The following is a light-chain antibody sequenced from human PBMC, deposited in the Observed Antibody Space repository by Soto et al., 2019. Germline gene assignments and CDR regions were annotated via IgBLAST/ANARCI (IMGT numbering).Light chain of an antibody. V-gene: IGKV1-5*01. CDR1: QSISGW. J-gene: IGKJ1*01. CDR3: QQYNSYWT. CDR2: DAS. Sequence: DIQMTQSTSTLSASVGDRVTITCRASQSISGWLAWYQQKPGKAPKLLIYDASSLESGVPSRFSGSGSGTEFTLTISSLQPDDIATYYCQQYNSYWTFGQGTKVEIK.